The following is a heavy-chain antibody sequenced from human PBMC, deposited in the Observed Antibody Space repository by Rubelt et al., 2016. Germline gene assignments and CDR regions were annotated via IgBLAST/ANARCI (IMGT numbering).Heavy chain of an antibody. V-gene: IGHV3-11*01. CDR1: GFTFSNYN. CDR2: IANSGGIK. J-gene: IGHJ4*02. D-gene: IGHD3-3*01. Sequence: VQLVESGGGLVKPGGSLRLSCAASGFTFSNYNMTWIRQAPGKGPEWVSYIANSGGIKYYTDSVKGRFTVSRDNAAEVMFLHMSGTVDDTAVDYGARGGRFLEWWGQGTQVTVSS. CDR3: ARGGRFLEW.